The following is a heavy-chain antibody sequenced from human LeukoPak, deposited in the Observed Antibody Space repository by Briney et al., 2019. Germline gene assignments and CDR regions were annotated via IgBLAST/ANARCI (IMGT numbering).Heavy chain of an antibody. J-gene: IGHJ3*02. CDR3: ARDSPLKDAFDI. Sequence: VAPMKVSCKASGYTFTSYAMHWVRQAPGQRLEWMGWINAGNGNTKYSQKFQGRVTITRDTSASTAYMELSSLRSEDTAVYYCARDSPLKDAFDIWGQGTMVTVSS. CDR1: GYTFTSYA. V-gene: IGHV1-3*01. CDR2: INAGNGNT.